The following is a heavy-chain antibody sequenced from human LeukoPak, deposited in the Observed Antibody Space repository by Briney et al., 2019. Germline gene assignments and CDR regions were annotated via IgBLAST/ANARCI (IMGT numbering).Heavy chain of an antibody. CDR3: AKDSRRFDY. CDR1: GFTFSSYS. Sequence: GGSLRLSCAASGFTFSSYSMNWVRQAPGKGLEWVSVISGNGVITYYADSVKGRFTISRDNSKNTLYLQMNSLRAEDTAVYYCAKDSRRFDYWGQGTLVTVSS. CDR2: ISGNGVIT. V-gene: IGHV3-23*01. J-gene: IGHJ4*02.